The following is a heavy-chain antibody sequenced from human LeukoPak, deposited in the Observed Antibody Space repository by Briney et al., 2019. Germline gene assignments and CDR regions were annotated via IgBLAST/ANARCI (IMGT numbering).Heavy chain of an antibody. CDR2: TSSNGGST. J-gene: IGHJ3*02. V-gene: IGHV3-64D*06. CDR1: GFTFSNYA. Sequence: GGSLRLSCSASGFTFSNYAMHWVRQAPGKGLEYVSATSSNGGSTYYADSVKGRFTISRDNSKNTLYLQMSSLRAEDTAVYYCVKALGYCSGGSCLAFDIWGQGTMVTVSS. D-gene: IGHD2-15*01. CDR3: VKALGYCSGGSCLAFDI.